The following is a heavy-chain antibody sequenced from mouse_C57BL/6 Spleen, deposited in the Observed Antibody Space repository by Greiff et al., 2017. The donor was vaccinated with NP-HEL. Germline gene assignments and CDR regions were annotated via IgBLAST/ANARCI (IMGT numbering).Heavy chain of an antibody. CDR2: SRNKANDYTT. CDR1: GFTFSDFY. Sequence: EVMLVESGGGLVQSGRSLRLSCATSGFTFSDFYMEWVRQAPGKGLEWIAASRNKANDYTTEYSASVKGRFIVSRDTSQSILYLQMNALRAEDTAIYYCARDARGVFDYWGQGTTLTVSS. V-gene: IGHV7-1*01. CDR3: ARDARGVFDY. J-gene: IGHJ2*01.